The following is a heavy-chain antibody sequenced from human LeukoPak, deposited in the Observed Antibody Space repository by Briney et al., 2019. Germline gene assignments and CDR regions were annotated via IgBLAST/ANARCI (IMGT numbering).Heavy chain of an antibody. D-gene: IGHD3-10*01. V-gene: IGHV4-39*01. CDR3: ARHADSGFGELAFDY. Sequence: SETLSLTCTVSGGSISSGTYYWGWIRQPPGKGLEWIGSIYYSGATYYNPSLKSRVTISVDTSKNQFSLKLTSVTAADTAVYYCARHADSGFGELAFDYWGQETLVTVSS. CDR2: IYYSGAT. J-gene: IGHJ4*02. CDR1: GGSISSGTYY.